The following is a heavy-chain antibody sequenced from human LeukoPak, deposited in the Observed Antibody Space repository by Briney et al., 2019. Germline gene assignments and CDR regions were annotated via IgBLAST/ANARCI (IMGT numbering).Heavy chain of an antibody. CDR2: IYTSGST. V-gene: IGHV4-4*09. D-gene: IGHD1-26*01. CDR1: GGSISSYY. J-gene: IGHJ6*03. Sequence: SETLSLTCTVSGGSISSYYWSWIRQPPGKGLEWIGYIYTSGSTNYNPSLKSRVTISVDTSKNQFSLKLSSVTAADTAVYYCARLSRSYGRFGYYYYYMDVRGKGTTVTVSS. CDR3: ARLSRSYGRFGYYYYYMDV.